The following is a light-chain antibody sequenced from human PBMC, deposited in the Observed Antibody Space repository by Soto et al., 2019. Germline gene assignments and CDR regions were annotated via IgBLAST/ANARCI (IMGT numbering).Light chain of an antibody. V-gene: IGKV3-20*01. J-gene: IGKJ4*01. CDR2: GAS. CDR3: QQYDSSPLT. CDR1: QSVSSSF. Sequence: EIVLTQSPSTLSLSPGERATLSCRTSQSVSSSFLAWYQQKPGQAPRLLIYGASSRATGIPDRFSGSGSGTDFTLTISRLEPEDFAVYYCQQYDSSPLTFGGGIKVEIK.